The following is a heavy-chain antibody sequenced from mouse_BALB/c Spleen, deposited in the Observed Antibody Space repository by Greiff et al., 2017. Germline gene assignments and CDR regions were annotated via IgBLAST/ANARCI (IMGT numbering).Heavy chain of an antibody. D-gene: IGHD2-3*01. CDR2: IRLKSNNYAT. CDR1: GFTFSNYW. Sequence: EVKVVESGGGLVQPGGSMKLSCVASGFTFSNYWMNWVRQSPEKGLEWVAEIRLKSNNYATHYAESVKGRFTISRDDSKSSVYLQMNNLRAEDTGIYYCTRRDGYSFDYWGQGTTLTVSS. CDR3: TRRDGYSFDY. J-gene: IGHJ2*01. V-gene: IGHV6-6*02.